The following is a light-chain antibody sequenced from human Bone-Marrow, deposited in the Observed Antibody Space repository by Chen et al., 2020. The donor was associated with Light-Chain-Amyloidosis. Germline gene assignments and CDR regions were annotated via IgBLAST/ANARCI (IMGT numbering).Light chain of an antibody. Sequence: QSALTQPASVSGSPRQSITISCTGTCSDVGGYNYVSWYQQHPGKAPTLIIYDVTYRPSGVSNRFSGSKSGNTDSLTSSGLQAEDEADYYCSSFTRNNALVFGGGTKLTVL. CDR3: SSFTRNNALV. J-gene: IGLJ2*01. CDR1: CSDVGGYNY. V-gene: IGLV2-14*03. CDR2: DVT.